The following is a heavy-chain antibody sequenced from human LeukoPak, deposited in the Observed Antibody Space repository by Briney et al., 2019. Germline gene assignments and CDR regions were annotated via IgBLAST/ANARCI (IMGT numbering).Heavy chain of an antibody. CDR1: GYTFTGYY. V-gene: IGHV1-2*06. CDR3: ARELRRMTTVTTRDY. J-gene: IGHJ4*02. Sequence: VASVKVSCKASGYTFTGYYMHWVRQAPGQGLEWMGRINPNSGGTNYAQKFQGRVTMTRDTSISTAYMEPSRLRSDDTAVYYCARELRRMTTVTTRDYWGQGTLVTVSS. CDR2: INPNSGGT. D-gene: IGHD4-17*01.